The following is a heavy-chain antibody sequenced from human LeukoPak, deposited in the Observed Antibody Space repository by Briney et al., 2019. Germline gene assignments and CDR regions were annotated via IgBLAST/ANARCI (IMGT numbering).Heavy chain of an antibody. Sequence: SETLSLTCTVSGGSISSYYWSWIRQPPGKGLEWIGYIYYSGSTNYNPSLKSRVTISVDTSKNQFSLKLSSVTAADTAVYYCARVCSGGSCYGNFDYWGQGTLVTVSS. D-gene: IGHD2-15*01. CDR1: GGSISSYY. J-gene: IGHJ4*02. V-gene: IGHV4-59*01. CDR2: IYYSGST. CDR3: ARVCSGGSCYGNFDY.